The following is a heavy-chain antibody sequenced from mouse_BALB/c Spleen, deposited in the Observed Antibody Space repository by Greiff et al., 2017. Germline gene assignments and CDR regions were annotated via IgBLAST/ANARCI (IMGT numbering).Heavy chain of an antibody. CDR3: AREGANPYYAMDY. CDR1: GFTFSSYA. V-gene: IGHV5-9-4*01. Sequence: EVKLVESGGGLVKPGGSLKLSCAASGFTFSSYAMSWVRQSPEKRLEWVAEISSGGSYTYYPDTVTGRFTISRDNAKNTLYLEMSSLRSEDTAMFECAREGANPYYAMDYWGQGTSVTVSS. CDR2: ISSGGSYT. D-gene: IGHD6-1*01. J-gene: IGHJ4*01.